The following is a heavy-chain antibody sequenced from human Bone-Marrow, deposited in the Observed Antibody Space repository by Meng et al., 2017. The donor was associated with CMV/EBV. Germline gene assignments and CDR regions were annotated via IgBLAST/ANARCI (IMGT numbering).Heavy chain of an antibody. CDR3: VREIAGDSRLSDVFDI. V-gene: IGHV4-59*01. CDR2: IYYSGNT. CDR1: GGSISDYY. Sequence: SETLSLTCTVSGGSISDYYWNWIRQPPGKGLEWIGWIYYSGNTNYNPSLKSRVTISVDTSKNQFSLRMSSVTAGDTAVYYCVREIAGDSRLSDVFDIWGQGTMVTVSS. J-gene: IGHJ3*02. D-gene: IGHD6-6*01.